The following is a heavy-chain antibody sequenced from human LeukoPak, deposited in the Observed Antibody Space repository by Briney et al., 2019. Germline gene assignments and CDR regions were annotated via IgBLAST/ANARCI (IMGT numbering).Heavy chain of an antibody. CDR3: AKDQWELLMGEFDY. V-gene: IGHV3-23*01. D-gene: IGHD1-26*01. CDR1: GFTFSSYS. J-gene: IGHJ4*02. CDR2: ISGSGGST. Sequence: GGSLRLSCAASGFTFSSYSMNWVRQAPGKGLEWVSAISGSGGSTYYADSVKGRFTISRDNSKNTLYLQMNSLRAEDTAVYYCAKDQWELLMGEFDYWGQGTLVTVSS.